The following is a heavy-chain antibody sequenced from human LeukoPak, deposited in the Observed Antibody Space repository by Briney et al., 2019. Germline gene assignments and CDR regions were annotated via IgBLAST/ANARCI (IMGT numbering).Heavy chain of an antibody. CDR3: AREDPQTTVPEGMDV. CDR1: GGSISRYY. Sequence: KPSETLSLTCTVSGGSISRYYWNWLRQSPGKGLEWIGYIYRSGTTNYNPSLKSRLTISVDTSKNQFSLKLSSVTAADTAVYYCAREDPQTTVPEGMDVWGQGTTVTVSS. V-gene: IGHV4-59*01. CDR2: IYRSGTT. D-gene: IGHD4-17*01. J-gene: IGHJ6*02.